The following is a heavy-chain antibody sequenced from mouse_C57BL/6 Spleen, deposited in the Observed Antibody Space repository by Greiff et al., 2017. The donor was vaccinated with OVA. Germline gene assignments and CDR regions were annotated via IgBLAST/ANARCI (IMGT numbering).Heavy chain of an antibody. V-gene: IGHV1-55*01. CDR1: GYTFTSYW. Sequence: QVQLKQSGAELVKPGASVKMSCKASGYTFTSYWITWVKQRPGQGLEWIGDIYPGSGSTNYNEKFKSKATLTVDTSSSTAYMQLSSLTSEDAAVYYCATAQATDYFDYWGQGTTLTVSS. D-gene: IGHD3-2*02. CDR2: IYPGSGST. CDR3: ATAQATDYFDY. J-gene: IGHJ2*01.